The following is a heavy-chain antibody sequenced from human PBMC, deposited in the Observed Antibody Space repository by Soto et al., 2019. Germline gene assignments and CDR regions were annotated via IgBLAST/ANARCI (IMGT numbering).Heavy chain of an antibody. CDR2: IYHGGST. V-gene: IGHV4-4*02. CDR1: GGSISSSNL. Sequence: QVQLQESGPGLVKPSGTLSLTCAVSGGSISSSNLWTWVRQPPGKGLEWIGEIYHGGSTNYNPSLKSRVTISVDKSKNQFSLRLCSVTAADTAVYYCARSPRSIAAGGIDYWGQGILVTVSS. CDR3: ARSPRSIAAGGIDY. D-gene: IGHD6-13*01. J-gene: IGHJ4*02.